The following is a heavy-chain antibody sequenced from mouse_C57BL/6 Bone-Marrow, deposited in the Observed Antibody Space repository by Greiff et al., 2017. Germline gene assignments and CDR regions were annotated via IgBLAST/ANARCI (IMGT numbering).Heavy chain of an antibody. CDR2: IFPGSGST. Sequence: QVQLQPSGAELMKPGASVKLSCKATGYTFTGYWIEWVKQRPGHGLSWIGEIFPGSGSTNYNEKFKGKATFTADTSSNTAYMKRSILTTEDSAIYYGARSTTVVAGDAMDFWGQGTSVTVSS. CDR1: GYTFTGYW. D-gene: IGHD1-1*01. CDR3: ARSTTVVAGDAMDF. J-gene: IGHJ4*01. V-gene: IGHV1-9*01.